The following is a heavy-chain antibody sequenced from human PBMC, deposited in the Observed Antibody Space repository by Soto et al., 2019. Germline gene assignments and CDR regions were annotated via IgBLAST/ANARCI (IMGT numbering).Heavy chain of an antibody. CDR2: TIPTFGEG. CDR3: ARRQTSGYNRYFDS. Sequence: SVKVSCKASGGTFSSNPISWMRQAPGQGLEWMGGTIPTFGEGSYAQRFQGRLTITADKSTNTAYMELSSLRPEDTAVYYCARRQTSGYNRYFDSWGQGTLVTVS. V-gene: IGHV1-69*06. CDR1: GGTFSSNP. D-gene: IGHD5-12*01. J-gene: IGHJ4*02.